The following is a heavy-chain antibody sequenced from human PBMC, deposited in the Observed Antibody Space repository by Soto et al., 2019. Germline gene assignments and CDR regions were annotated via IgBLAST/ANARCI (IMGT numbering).Heavy chain of an antibody. CDR2: IYYSGST. J-gene: IGHJ5*02. D-gene: IGHD3-22*01. CDR3: ARTTTQMWLSSILNWFDP. CDR1: GGSISSGGYY. Sequence: SETLSLTCTVSGGSISSGGYYWSWIRQHPGKGLEWIGYIYYSGSTYYNPSLKSRVTISVDTSKNQFSLKLSSVTAADTAVYYCARTTTQMWLSSILNWFDPWGQGTLVTVSS. V-gene: IGHV4-31*03.